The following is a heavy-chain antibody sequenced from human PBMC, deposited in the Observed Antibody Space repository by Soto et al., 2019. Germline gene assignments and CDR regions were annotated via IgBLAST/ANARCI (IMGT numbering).Heavy chain of an antibody. V-gene: IGHV1-69*13. CDR1: GGTFSSYA. J-gene: IGHJ6*02. CDR3: ARDHTYRSRSSCHTGSYYYGMGV. Sequence: SVKVSCKASGGTFSSYAISWVRQAPGQGLEWMGGIIPIFGTANYAQKFQGRVTITADESTSTAYMELSSLRSEDTAVYYCARDHTYRSRSSCHTGSYYYGMGVWGQGTTVTVSS. CDR2: IIPIFGTA. D-gene: IGHD2-2*01.